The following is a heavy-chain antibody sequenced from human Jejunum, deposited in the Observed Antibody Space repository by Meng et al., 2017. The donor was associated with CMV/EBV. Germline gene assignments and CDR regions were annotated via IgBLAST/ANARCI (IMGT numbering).Heavy chain of an antibody. V-gene: IGHV4-39*07. CDR1: GGHITSGTYY. J-gene: IGHJ5*02. Sequence: SGGHITSGTYYWAWIRQPPGKGLEWIGTLSYGAATYYNTSLKSRVTISGDASKNQFSLKLNSVTAADTATYYCATRYCSGGNCYPGAWGQGTLVTVSS. D-gene: IGHD2-15*01. CDR2: LSYGAAT. CDR3: ATRYCSGGNCYPGA.